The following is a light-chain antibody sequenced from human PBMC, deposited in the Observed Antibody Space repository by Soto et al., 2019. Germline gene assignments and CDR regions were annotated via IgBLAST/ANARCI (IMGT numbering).Light chain of an antibody. CDR3: QQYGSPPPYT. CDR2: GAS. V-gene: IGKV3-20*01. Sequence: EIVLTQSPGTLSLSPGERATLSCRASQSVSSSYLAWYQQKPGQAHRLLIYGASSRATGIPERFSGSGYGTELTLTISRMEPEDCAVYYCQQYGSPPPYTFGQGTKLEIK. J-gene: IGKJ2*01. CDR1: QSVSSSY.